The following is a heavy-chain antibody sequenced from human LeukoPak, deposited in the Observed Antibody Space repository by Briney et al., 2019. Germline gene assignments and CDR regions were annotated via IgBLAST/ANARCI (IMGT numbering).Heavy chain of an antibody. CDR1: GGSISNYY. J-gene: IGHJ4*02. CDR2: IYYSGRT. V-gene: IGHV4-59*12. D-gene: IGHD2-21*02. Sequence: SETLSLTCTVSGGSISNYYWSWIRQPPGKGLECIGYIYYSGRTNYNPSLKSRVTISVDTSKNQFSLKLSSVTAADTAVYYCAREEAYCGGDCYWGGLDYWGQGTLVTVSS. CDR3: AREEAYCGGDCYWGGLDY.